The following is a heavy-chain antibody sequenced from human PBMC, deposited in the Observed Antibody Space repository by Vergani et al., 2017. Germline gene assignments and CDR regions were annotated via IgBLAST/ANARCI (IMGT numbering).Heavy chain of an antibody. J-gene: IGHJ4*02. CDR1: GFTFSSHA. D-gene: IGHD1-1*01. CDR3: GRGSDNYK. Sequence: EVQLLQSEGAVVQPGGSLRLSCVASGFTFSSHAMSWVRQGHGQGLEWVSSSKNTGDSTHYADSVKGRFTISRDNSKNTLYLQMNSLRVEDTAVYYCGRGSDNYKWGQGTLVTVSS. CDR2: SKNTGDST. V-gene: IGHV3-23*01.